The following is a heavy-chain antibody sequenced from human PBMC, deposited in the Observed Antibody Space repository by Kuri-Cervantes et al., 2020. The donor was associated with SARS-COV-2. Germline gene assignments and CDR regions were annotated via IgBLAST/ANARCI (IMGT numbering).Heavy chain of an antibody. CDR1: GFTFSGHW. Sequence: GGLLRRYSAASGFTFSGHWIHWVRQDPGKGLVWVSRINPDGSYTNNADSVKGRFTLSRDNAKNMLFLQMNSLRAEDTAVYYCVRDGDHWNFDYWGQGTLVTVSS. D-gene: IGHD1-1*01. J-gene: IGHJ4*02. CDR3: VRDGDHWNFDY. V-gene: IGHV3-74*01. CDR2: INPDGSYT.